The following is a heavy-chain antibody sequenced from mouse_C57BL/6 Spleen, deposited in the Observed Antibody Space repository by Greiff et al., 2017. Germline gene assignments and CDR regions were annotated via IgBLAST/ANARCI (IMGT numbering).Heavy chain of an antibody. D-gene: IGHD2-4*01. Sequence: EVQLVESGGGLVKPGGSLKLSCAASGFTFSDYGMHWVRQAPEKGLEWVAYISSGSSTIYYADTVKGRFTISRDNAKNTLFLQMTSLRSEDTAMYYCARPGGFYYDYDDYAMDYWGQGTSVTVSS. CDR1: GFTFSDYG. V-gene: IGHV5-17*01. J-gene: IGHJ4*01. CDR2: ISSGSSTI. CDR3: ARPGGFYYDYDDYAMDY.